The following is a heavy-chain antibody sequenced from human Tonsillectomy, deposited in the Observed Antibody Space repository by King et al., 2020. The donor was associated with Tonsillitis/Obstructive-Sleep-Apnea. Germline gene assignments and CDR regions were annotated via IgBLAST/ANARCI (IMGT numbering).Heavy chain of an antibody. CDR3: ARSTGGRHLLA. Sequence: QLQESGPGLVKPSGTLSLTCAVSGGSISSSNWWSWVRQPPGKRLEGIGGIYHSGRTNHNPSLKSRGTISVDKSKNQFSLKLSSVTAADPAVYYCARSTGGRHLLAWGQGTLVTVSS. CDR1: GGSISSSNW. V-gene: IGHV4-4*02. D-gene: IGHD1-14*01. CDR2: IYHSGRT. J-gene: IGHJ5*02.